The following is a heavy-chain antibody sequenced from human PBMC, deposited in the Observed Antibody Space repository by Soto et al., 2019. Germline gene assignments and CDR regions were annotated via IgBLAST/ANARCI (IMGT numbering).Heavy chain of an antibody. J-gene: IGHJ4*02. D-gene: IGHD2-15*01. CDR2: INAGNGNT. CDR3: ARGSGSFLFDY. Sequence: ASVKVSCKASGYTFTSYAMHWVRQAPGQRLEWMGWINAGNGNTKYSQKFQGRVTITRDTSASTAYMELSSLRSEDTAVSYCARGSGSFLFDYWGQGTLVTVPQ. V-gene: IGHV1-3*01. CDR1: GYTFTSYA.